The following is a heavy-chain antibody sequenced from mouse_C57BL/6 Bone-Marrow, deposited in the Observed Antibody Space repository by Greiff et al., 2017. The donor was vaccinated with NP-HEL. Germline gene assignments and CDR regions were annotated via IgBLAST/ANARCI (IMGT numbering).Heavy chain of an antibody. CDR3: ARWPIYYDYGGAMDY. V-gene: IGHV1-54*01. D-gene: IGHD2-4*01. CDR1: GYAFTNYL. CDR2: INPGSGGT. Sequence: VQVVESGAELVRPGTSVKVSCKASGYAFTNYLIEWVKQRPGQGLEWIGVINPGSGGTNYTEKFKGQATLTADKSSSTAYMQLSSLTSEDSAVYFCARWPIYYDYGGAMDYWGQGTSVTVSS. J-gene: IGHJ4*01.